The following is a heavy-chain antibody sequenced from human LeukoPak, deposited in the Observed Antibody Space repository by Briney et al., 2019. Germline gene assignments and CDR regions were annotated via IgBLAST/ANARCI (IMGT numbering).Heavy chain of an antibody. CDR3: ARGHGYSYGYFEIYYYGMDV. CDR1: GGSISSSSYY. J-gene: IGHJ6*02. D-gene: IGHD5-18*01. V-gene: IGHV4-39*01. Sequence: SETQSLTCTVSGGSISSSSYYWGWIRQPPGKGLEWIGSIYYSGSTYYYPSLKSRVTISVDTSKNQFSLKLSSVTAADTAVYYCARGHGYSYGYFEIYYYGMDVWGQGTTVTVSS. CDR2: IYYSGST.